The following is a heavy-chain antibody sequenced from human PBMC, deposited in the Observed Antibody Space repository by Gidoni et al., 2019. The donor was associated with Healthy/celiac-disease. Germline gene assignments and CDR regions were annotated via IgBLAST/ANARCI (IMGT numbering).Heavy chain of an antibody. J-gene: IGHJ4*02. CDR2: ISAYNGNT. CDR3: ARPYIGSIAARPPLLWFDY. V-gene: IGHV1-18*01. CDR1: GYTFTSYG. Sequence: QVQLVQSGAEVKKPGASVKVSCKASGYTFTSYGISWVRQAPGQGLEWMGWISAYNGNTNYAQKLQGRVTMTTDTSTSTAYMELRSLRSDDTAVYYCARPYIGSIAARPPLLWFDYWGQGTLVTVSS. D-gene: IGHD6-6*01.